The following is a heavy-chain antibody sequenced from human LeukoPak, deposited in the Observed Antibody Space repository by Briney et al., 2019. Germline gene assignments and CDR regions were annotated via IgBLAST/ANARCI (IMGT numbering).Heavy chain of an antibody. CDR2: ISWNSGNV. J-gene: IGHJ4*02. D-gene: IGHD6-19*01. CDR3: ARAVAGCIDY. Sequence: GGSLRLSCAASGFNFDDYAIHWVRQAPGKGLEWVSDISWNSGNVGYADSVKGRFTISRDNAKDSVYLQMNSLRAEDTAVYYCARAVAGCIDYWGQGTLVTVSS. CDR1: GFNFDDYA. V-gene: IGHV3-9*01.